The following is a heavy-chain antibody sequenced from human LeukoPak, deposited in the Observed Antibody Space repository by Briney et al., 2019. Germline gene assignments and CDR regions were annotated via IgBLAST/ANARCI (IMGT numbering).Heavy chain of an antibody. J-gene: IGHJ4*02. CDR1: GGSISSGRYY. Sequence: PSQTLSLTCTVSGGSISSGRYYWTWIRQPAGKGLEWIGRMYTSGSTNYNPSLKSRVTISADTSKNQFSLKLNSVTAADTAVYYCARTHTSGYSYFDYWGQGTLVTVSS. CDR3: ARTHTSGYSYFDY. D-gene: IGHD3-22*01. CDR2: MYTSGST. V-gene: IGHV4-61*02.